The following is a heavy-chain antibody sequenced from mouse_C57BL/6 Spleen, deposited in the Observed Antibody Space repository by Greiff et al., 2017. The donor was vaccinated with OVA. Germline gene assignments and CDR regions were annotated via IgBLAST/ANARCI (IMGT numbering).Heavy chain of an antibody. CDR3: ARSGGPQYYCDD. J-gene: IGHJ2*01. CDR2: IYPRSGNT. D-gene: IGHD3-1*01. Sequence: QVQLKQSGAELARPGASVKLSCKASGYTFTSYGISWVKQRPGQGLEWIGEIYPRSGNTYYNEKFKGKATLTADKSSSTAYMELRSLTSEDSAVYFCARSGGPQYYCDDWGKGTTLTVSS. CDR1: GYTFTSYG. V-gene: IGHV1-81*01.